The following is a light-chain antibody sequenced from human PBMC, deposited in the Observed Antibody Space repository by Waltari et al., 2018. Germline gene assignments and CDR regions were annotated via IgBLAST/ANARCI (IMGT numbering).Light chain of an antibody. CDR2: DVN. CDR1: RRDVGVYNY. J-gene: IGLJ2*01. Sequence: QSALTPPASVSASPAQSITISSTWTRRDVGVYNYVLWYQQHPGKAPKVMIYDVNSRPSGVSNRFSGSKSGNTASLTISGLQAEDEADYYCSSYTSSNTLVVFGGGTKLTVL. CDR3: SSYTSSNTLVV. V-gene: IGLV2-14*01.